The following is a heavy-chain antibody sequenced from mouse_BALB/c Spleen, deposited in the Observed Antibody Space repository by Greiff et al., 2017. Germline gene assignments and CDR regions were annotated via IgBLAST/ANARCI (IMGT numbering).Heavy chain of an antibody. D-gene: IGHD1-2*01. CDR1: GYTFTSYW. Sequence: VQLQQSVAELAKPGASVKMSCKASGYTFTSYWMHWVKQRPGQGLEWIGYINPSTGYTEYNQKFKDKATLTADKSSSTAYMQLSSLTSEDSAVYYCASFTTAFAYWGQGTLVTVSA. V-gene: IGHV1-7*01. CDR2: INPSTGYT. CDR3: ASFTTAFAY. J-gene: IGHJ3*01.